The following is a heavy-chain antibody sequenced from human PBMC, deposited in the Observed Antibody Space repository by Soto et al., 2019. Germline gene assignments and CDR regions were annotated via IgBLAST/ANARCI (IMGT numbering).Heavy chain of an antibody. CDR3: ATYLA. CDR2: VFSTGRT. J-gene: IGHJ5*02. D-gene: IGHD3-16*01. CDR1: GGSVSESHYS. Sequence: QVHLQESGPGLVRPSETLSLTCIVSGGSVSESHYSWGWFRQPPGKGLEWIGNVFSTGRTSYNPSPQSRVTVSVDTSRNQIFLKVNSVTATDTALYYCATYLAWGQGTLVTVSS. V-gene: IGHV4-39*01.